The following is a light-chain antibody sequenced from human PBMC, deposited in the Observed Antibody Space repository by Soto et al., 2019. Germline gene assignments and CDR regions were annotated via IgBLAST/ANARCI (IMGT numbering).Light chain of an antibody. CDR1: RPNIGSNT. CDR2: SND. V-gene: IGLV1-44*01. CDR3: AAWDDSLKVVV. Sequence: QSVLTQPPSASGTPGQRVTVSCSGSRPNIGSNTVNWYQQLPGTAPKVLIYSNDQRPSGVPDRFSGSKSGTSASLAISGLQSEDEADYYCAAWDDSLKVVVFGGGTKVTVL. J-gene: IGLJ2*01.